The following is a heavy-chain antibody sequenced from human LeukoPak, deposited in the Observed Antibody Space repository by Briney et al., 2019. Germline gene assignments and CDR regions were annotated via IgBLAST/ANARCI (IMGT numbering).Heavy chain of an antibody. CDR2: IYYSGST. Sequence: PSETLSLTCTVSGGSISSYYWSWIRQPPGKGLEWIGYIYYSGSTNYNPSLKSRVTISVDTSKNQFSLKLSSVTAADTAVYYCARDRYDILTGLPMNWFDPWGQGTLVTVSS. CDR3: ARDRYDILTGLPMNWFDP. D-gene: IGHD3-9*01. CDR1: GGSISSYY. V-gene: IGHV4-59*12. J-gene: IGHJ5*02.